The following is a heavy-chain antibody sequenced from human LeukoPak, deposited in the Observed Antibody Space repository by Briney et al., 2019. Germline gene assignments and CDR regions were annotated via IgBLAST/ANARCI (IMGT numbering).Heavy chain of an antibody. J-gene: IGHJ6*02. CDR1: GYTFTSYG. Sequence: DSVKVTCTASGYTFTSYGISWVRQAPGQGLEWMGWISAYNGNTNYAQKLQGRVTMTTDTSTSTAYMELRSLRSDDTAVYYCARGAEYSSSWYGGYYYYGMDVWGQGTTVTVSS. CDR2: ISAYNGNT. D-gene: IGHD6-13*01. V-gene: IGHV1-18*01. CDR3: ARGAEYSSSWYGGYYYYGMDV.